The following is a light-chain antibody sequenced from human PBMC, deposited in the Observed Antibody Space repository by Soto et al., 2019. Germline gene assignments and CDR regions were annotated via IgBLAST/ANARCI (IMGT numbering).Light chain of an antibody. CDR1: SSDVGSYNL. CDR3: YSYAGENLYV. V-gene: IGLV2-23*01. J-gene: IGLJ1*01. Sequence: QSALTQPASVSASPGQSITIPCAGTSSDVGSYNLVSWFQQHPGKVPKLLIYEGTKRPSGLSDRFSGSKSGTTASLTISGLQAEDEAHYYCYSYAGENLYVFGTGTKVTVL. CDR2: EGT.